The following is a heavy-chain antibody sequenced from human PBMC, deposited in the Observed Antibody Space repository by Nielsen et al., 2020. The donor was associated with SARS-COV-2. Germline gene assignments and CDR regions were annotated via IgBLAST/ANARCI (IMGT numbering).Heavy chain of an antibody. J-gene: IGHJ6*02. Sequence: GESLKISCAASGFTVSSNYMSWVRQAPGKGLEWVSVIYSGGSTYYADSVKGRFTISRDNSKNTLYLQMNSLRAEDTAVYYCARDRIVVVPEYYYYGMDVWGQGTTVTVSS. D-gene: IGHD3-22*01. CDR1: GFTVSSNY. V-gene: IGHV3-53*01. CDR3: ARDRIVVVPEYYYYGMDV. CDR2: IYSGGST.